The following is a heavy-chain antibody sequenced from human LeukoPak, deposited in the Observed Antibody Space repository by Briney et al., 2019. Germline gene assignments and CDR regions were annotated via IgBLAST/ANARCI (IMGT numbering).Heavy chain of an antibody. CDR3: ASTEAAAGTMDY. V-gene: IGHV3-11*01. CDR1: GFTFSSKW. Sequence: PGGSLRLSCAASGFTFSSKWMSWIRQAPGKGLEWVSYISSSGSTIYYADSVKGRFTISRDNAKNSLYLQMNSLRAEDTAVYYRASTEAAAGTMDYWGQGTLVTVSS. D-gene: IGHD6-13*01. J-gene: IGHJ4*02. CDR2: ISSSGSTI.